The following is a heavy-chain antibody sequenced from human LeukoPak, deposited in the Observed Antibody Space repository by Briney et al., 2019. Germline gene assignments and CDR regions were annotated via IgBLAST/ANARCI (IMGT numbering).Heavy chain of an antibody. D-gene: IGHD6-13*01. CDR1: GFTFSSYS. V-gene: IGHV3-21*01. Sequence: GGSLRLSCAASGFTFSSYSMNWVRQAPGEGLEWVSSISSSSSYIYYADSVKGRFTISRDNSKNTLYLQMNSLRAEDTAVYYCAKDARIAAAGTFYYYYMDVWGKGTTVTVSS. CDR3: AKDARIAAAGTFYYYYMDV. J-gene: IGHJ6*03. CDR2: ISSSSSYI.